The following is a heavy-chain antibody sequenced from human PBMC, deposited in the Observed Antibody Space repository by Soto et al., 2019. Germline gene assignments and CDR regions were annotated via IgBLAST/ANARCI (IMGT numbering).Heavy chain of an antibody. Sequence: EVQLVESGGGLVKPGGYLRLSCAASGFTFSTYSMNWVRQPPGKGLEWCASIRSSSGYIYYADSVKGRFTISRDDAKNSLCLQMNSLRAEDTAVYYCARVRSYSYGKGYGMDVWGQGTPVTVSS. J-gene: IGHJ6*02. CDR1: GFTFSTYS. CDR2: IRSSSGYI. D-gene: IGHD5-18*01. CDR3: ARVRSYSYGKGYGMDV. V-gene: IGHV3-21*01.